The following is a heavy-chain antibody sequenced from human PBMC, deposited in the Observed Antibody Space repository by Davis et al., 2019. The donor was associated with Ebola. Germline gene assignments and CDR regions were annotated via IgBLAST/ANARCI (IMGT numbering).Heavy chain of an antibody. V-gene: IGHV6-1*01. D-gene: IGHD3-22*01. Sequence: SQTLSLTCAISGDSVSLNTAAWNSIRQSPSSGLECLGTTSYRSKWFVDYAVSVKSRMTINSDTSKNQFSLQLSSVTPEDTAVYYCARDPPYDQGYDYWGQGILVTVSS. CDR1: GDSVSLNTAA. CDR2: TSYRSKWFV. J-gene: IGHJ4*02. CDR3: ARDPPYDQGYDY.